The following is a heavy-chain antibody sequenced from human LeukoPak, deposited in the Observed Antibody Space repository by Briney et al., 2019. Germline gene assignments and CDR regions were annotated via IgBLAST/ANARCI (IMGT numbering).Heavy chain of an antibody. J-gene: IGHJ4*02. CDR3: ARRINYYDSSGYYYVRYFDS. V-gene: IGHV3-74*01. CDR1: GFTFSGYW. D-gene: IGHD3-22*01. CDR2: INTDGSSL. Sequence: PGGSLRLSCAASGFTFSGYWMYWVRQAPGKGPVWVARINTDGSSLNYADSVKGRFTISRDNAKNTLYLLMNSLGAEDTAVYYCARRINYYDSSGYYYVRYFDSWGQGTLVAVSS.